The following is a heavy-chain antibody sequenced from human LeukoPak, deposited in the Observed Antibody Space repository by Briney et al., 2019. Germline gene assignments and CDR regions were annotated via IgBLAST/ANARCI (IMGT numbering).Heavy chain of an antibody. J-gene: IGHJ4*02. CDR1: GGSISSGGYY. CDR2: IYYSGST. V-gene: IGHV4-31*03. CDR3: ARGPVATI. D-gene: IGHD5-12*01. Sequence: SETLSLTCTVSGGSISSGGYYWSWIRQHPGKGLEWIGYIYYSGSTYCNPSLKSRVTISVDTSKNQFSLNLSSVTAADTAVYYCARGPVATIWGQGTLVTVSP.